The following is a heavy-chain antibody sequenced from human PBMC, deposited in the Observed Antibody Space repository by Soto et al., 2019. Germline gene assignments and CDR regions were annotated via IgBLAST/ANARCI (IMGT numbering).Heavy chain of an antibody. V-gene: IGHV3-33*01. CDR3: ARGHCGGGSCYISFYFDS. CDR2: IWFDGSNT. Sequence: PGGSLRLSCAASGFTFSSHGMHWVRQAPGKGLEWVAVIWFDGSNTYYADSVKGRFTISRDNSKNTLFLQMNSLRAEDTAVYFCARGHCGGGSCYISFYFDSWGQGALVTVSS. J-gene: IGHJ4*02. CDR1: GFTFSSHG. D-gene: IGHD2-15*01.